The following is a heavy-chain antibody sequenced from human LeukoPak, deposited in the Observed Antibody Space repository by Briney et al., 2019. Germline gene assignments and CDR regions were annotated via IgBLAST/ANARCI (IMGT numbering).Heavy chain of an antibody. CDR1: GYTFTSYG. Sequence: GASVKVSCKASGYTFTSYGITWVRQTPGQGLEWMGWISANNGNTNYAQKLQGRVTMTTDTSTSTVYMELRSLRSDDTAVYYCARVIYCSSTSCPGGTNWFDPWGQGTLVTVSS. CDR3: ARVIYCSSTSCPGGTNWFDP. CDR2: ISANNGNT. V-gene: IGHV1-18*01. D-gene: IGHD2-2*01. J-gene: IGHJ5*02.